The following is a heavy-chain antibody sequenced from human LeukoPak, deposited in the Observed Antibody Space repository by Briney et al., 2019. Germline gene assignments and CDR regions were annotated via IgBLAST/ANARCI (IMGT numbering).Heavy chain of an antibody. CDR3: AKDSAFYYIDV. Sequence: GGSLRLSCAASGFIFNHYGMHWVRPAPGKGLEWVAFIRYNGNNHYYAGTVKGRFTISRDNSNNTLYLQMNSLTGDDTAVYYCAKDSAFYYIDVWGKGTTVTISS. J-gene: IGHJ6*03. V-gene: IGHV3-30*02. CDR2: IRYNGNNH. D-gene: IGHD3-10*01. CDR1: GFIFNHYG.